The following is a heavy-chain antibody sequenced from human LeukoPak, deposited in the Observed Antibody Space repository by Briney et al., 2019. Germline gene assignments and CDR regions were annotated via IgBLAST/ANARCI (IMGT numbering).Heavy chain of an antibody. CDR1: GFTVSSNY. D-gene: IGHD6-13*01. Sequence: GGSLRLSCAASGFTVSSNYMSWVRQAPGKGLEWVSIIYPGGSTYYADSVKGRFTISRDNSKNTLYLQMNSLRAEDTAVYYCAKETEQPDFQHWGQGTLVTVSS. V-gene: IGHV3-53*01. CDR2: IYPGGST. J-gene: IGHJ1*01. CDR3: AKETEQPDFQH.